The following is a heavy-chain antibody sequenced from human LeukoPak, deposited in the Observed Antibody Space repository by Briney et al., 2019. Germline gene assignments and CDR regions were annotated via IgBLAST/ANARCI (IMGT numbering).Heavy chain of an antibody. Sequence: GESLKISCKGSGYSFTNYWISWVRQMPGKGLEWMGKIDPSDSYTNYSPSFQGHDTISADKSINTVYLQWSSLKASDTAMYYCATTTYYYDSSGYYYFDYWGQGTLVTVSS. J-gene: IGHJ4*02. D-gene: IGHD3-22*01. V-gene: IGHV5-10-1*01. CDR3: ATTTYYYDSSGYYYFDY. CDR2: IDPSDSYT. CDR1: GYSFTNYW.